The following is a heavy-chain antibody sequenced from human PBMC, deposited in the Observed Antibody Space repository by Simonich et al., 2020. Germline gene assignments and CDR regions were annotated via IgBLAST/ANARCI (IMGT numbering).Heavy chain of an antibody. CDR2: INPNSGGT. Sequence: QVQLVQSGAEVKKPGASVKVSCKASGYTFTGYYMNWVRQAPGPGLEGMGWINPNSGGTNYAKKFQGRVTMTRDTSISTAYMELSRLRSDDTAVYYCARVRFEAFDIWGQGTMVTVSS. CDR3: ARVRFEAFDI. CDR1: GYTFTGYY. J-gene: IGHJ3*02. V-gene: IGHV1-2*02.